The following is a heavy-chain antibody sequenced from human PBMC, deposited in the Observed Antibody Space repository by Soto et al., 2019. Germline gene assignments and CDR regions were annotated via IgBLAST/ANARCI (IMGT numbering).Heavy chain of an antibody. J-gene: IGHJ4*02. V-gene: IGHV2-5*01. CDR2: IYWNDDK. Sequence: QITLKESGPTLLKPTQTLTLTCTFSGVSLSSSAVGVNWIRQPPGKALEWLALIYWNDDKHYSPSLRSRLTITKTTSKNQVVLTMNNVAPVDTATYYCADGSGRLSDFWGQGTLVTVSS. D-gene: IGHD6-19*01. CDR1: GVSLSSSAVG. CDR3: ADGSGRLSDF.